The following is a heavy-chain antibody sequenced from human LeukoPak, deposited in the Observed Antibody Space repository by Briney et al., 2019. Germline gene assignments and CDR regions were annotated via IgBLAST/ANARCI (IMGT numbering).Heavy chain of an antibody. CDR2: IYYSGST. CDR3: ARDHAGGHDAFDI. J-gene: IGHJ3*02. D-gene: IGHD4-23*01. V-gene: IGHV4-31*03. CDR1: GGSISSGGYY. Sequence: ASETLSLTCTVSGGSISSGGYYWSWIRQHPGKGLEWIGYIYYSGSTYYNPSLKSRVTISVDTSKNQSSLKLSSVTAADTAVYYCARDHAGGHDAFDIWGQGTMVTVSS.